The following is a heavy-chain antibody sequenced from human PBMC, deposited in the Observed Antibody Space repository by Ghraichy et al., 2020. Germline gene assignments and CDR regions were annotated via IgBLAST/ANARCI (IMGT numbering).Heavy chain of an antibody. V-gene: IGHV1-18*01. CDR1: GYTFTSYG. D-gene: IGHD3-3*01. Sequence: ASVKVSCKASGYTFTSYGISWVRQAPGQGLEWMGWISAYNGNTNYAQKLQGRVTMTTDTSTSTAYMELRSLRSDDTAVYYCARDREYYDFWSGYSSPFYYYYYGMDVWGQGTTVTVSS. CDR3: ARDREYYDFWSGYSSPFYYYYYGMDV. J-gene: IGHJ6*02. CDR2: ISAYNGNT.